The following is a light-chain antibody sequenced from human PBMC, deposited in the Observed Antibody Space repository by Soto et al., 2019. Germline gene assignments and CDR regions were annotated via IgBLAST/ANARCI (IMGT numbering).Light chain of an antibody. J-gene: IGKJ4*01. Sequence: ALAQSPVALSLSPGERATLSCRASQSVSTDLAWYQQKPGQAPRLLIYDASNRATGIPVRFAGSGSGTDFALTISSLEPDDFVLYDCQPPPTSFGGGTKVEI. CDR2: DAS. CDR3: QPPPTS. CDR1: QSVSTD. V-gene: IGKV3-11*01.